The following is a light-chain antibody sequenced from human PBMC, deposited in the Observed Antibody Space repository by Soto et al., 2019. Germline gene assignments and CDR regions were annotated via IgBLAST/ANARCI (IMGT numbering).Light chain of an antibody. CDR1: QSVSSY. Sequence: EIVLTQSPATLSLSPGERATLSCRASQSVSSYLAWYQQKPGQAPRLLIYDASNRATGIPARFGGSGSGTDFTLTISSLEPEDFAVYYCQQRSNWPPITFGQGTRLEMK. CDR2: DAS. V-gene: IGKV3-11*01. J-gene: IGKJ5*01. CDR3: QQRSNWPPIT.